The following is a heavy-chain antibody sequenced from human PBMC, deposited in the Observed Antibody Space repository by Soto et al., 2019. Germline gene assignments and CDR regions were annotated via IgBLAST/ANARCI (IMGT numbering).Heavy chain of an antibody. V-gene: IGHV4-38-2*02. CDR2: FYRGGCT. CDR1: GHSINSEYY. CDR3: SKKGCYPSGRINLFDS. J-gene: IGHJ4*02. Sequence: SETRSLTWTLAGHSINSEYYWGGIREPPGKGLEWIWRFYRGGCTYYNSSLKCRVTISIDTSKNQFSLRLTSVTAAVTAMYSCSKKGCYPSGRINLFDSWGQGTLVTVSS. D-gene: IGHD3-10*01.